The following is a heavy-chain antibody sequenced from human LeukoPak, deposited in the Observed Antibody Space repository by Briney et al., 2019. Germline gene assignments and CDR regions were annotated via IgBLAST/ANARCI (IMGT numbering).Heavy chain of an antibody. Sequence: TGGSLRLSCAASGFTFSDYYMSWIRQAPGKGLEWVSYISSSGSTIYYADSVKGRFTISRDNAKNSLYLQMNSLRAEDTAVYYCASTPLAVSSGYYPYYYGMDVWGQGTTVTVSS. J-gene: IGHJ6*02. CDR3: ASTPLAVSSGYYPYYYGMDV. CDR2: ISSSGSTI. CDR1: GFTFSDYY. V-gene: IGHV3-11*01. D-gene: IGHD3-22*01.